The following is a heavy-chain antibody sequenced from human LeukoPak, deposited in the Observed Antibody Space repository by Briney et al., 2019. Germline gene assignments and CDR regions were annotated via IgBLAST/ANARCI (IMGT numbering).Heavy chain of an antibody. CDR1: GYTFTSYY. CDR3: ARDVDTAMVPQYYFDY. Sequence: ASVKVSCKASGYTFTSYYMHWMRQAPGQGLEWMGIINPSGGSTSYAQKFQGRVTMTRDMSTSTVYMELSSLRSEDTAVYYCARDVDTAMVPQYYFDYWGQGTLVTVSS. V-gene: IGHV1-46*01. CDR2: INPSGGST. D-gene: IGHD5-18*01. J-gene: IGHJ4*02.